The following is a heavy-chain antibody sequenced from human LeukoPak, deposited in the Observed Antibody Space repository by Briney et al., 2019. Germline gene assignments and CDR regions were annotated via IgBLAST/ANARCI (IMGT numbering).Heavy chain of an antibody. J-gene: IGHJ4*02. CDR2: VYHSGST. CDR3: ARPSYVSGSFFDY. CDR1: GGSISSDNW. D-gene: IGHD3-10*01. Sequence: KPSETLSLTCAVSGGSISSDNWWSWVRQPPGEGLEWIGQVYHSGSTTYNPSLTSRVTISVDKSRNHFSLQLTSVTAADTAVYYCARPSYVSGSFFDYWGQGTLVTVSS. V-gene: IGHV4-4*02.